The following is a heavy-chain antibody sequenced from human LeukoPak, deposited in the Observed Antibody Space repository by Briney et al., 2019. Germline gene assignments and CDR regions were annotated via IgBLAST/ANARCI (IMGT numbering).Heavy chain of an antibody. CDR3: ATGTGTGYLDAFDI. J-gene: IGHJ3*02. D-gene: IGHD3/OR15-3a*01. V-gene: IGHV1-24*01. Sequence: GASVKVSCKVSGYTLTELSMHWVRQAPGKGLGWMGGFDPEDGETIYAQKFQGRVTMTEDTSTDTAYMELSSLRSEDTAVYYCATGTGTGYLDAFDIWGQGTMVTVSS. CDR2: FDPEDGET. CDR1: GYTLTELS.